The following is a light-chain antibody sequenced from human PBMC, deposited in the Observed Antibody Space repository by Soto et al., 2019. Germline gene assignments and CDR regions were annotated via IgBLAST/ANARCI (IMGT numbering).Light chain of an antibody. CDR3: QQYNSYSWT. V-gene: IGKV1-5*03. CDR2: KAS. Sequence: DIQMTQSPSTLSASVGDRVTITCRASQSISSWLAWYQQKPGKAPKLLIYKASSLKSGVPSRFSGRGSGTEFSLTISSLQPDDFANYYCQQYNSYSWTFGHGTKVEIK. CDR1: QSISSW. J-gene: IGKJ1*01.